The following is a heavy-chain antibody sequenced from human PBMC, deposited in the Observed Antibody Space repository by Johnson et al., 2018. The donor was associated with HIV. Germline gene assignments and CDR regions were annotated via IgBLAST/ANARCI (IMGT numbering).Heavy chain of an antibody. V-gene: IGHV3-30*03. CDR3: ARDPHIVVVTIIDTTMNAFDI. J-gene: IGHJ3*02. Sequence: VQLVESGGGLVQPGGSLRLSCAASGFTFSSYGMHWVRQTPGKGLEWVAVISYDGSNKYYADSVKGRFTIFRDNSKNTLYLQMNSLRAEDTAVYYCARDPHIVVVTIIDTTMNAFDIWGQGTMVTVSS. D-gene: IGHD2-21*02. CDR1: GFTFSSYG. CDR2: ISYDGSNK.